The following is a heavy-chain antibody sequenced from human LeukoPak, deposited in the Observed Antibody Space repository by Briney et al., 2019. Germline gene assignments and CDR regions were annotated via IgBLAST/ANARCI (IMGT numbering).Heavy chain of an antibody. CDR2: INHSGST. D-gene: IGHD3-10*01. J-gene: IGHJ5*02. Sequence: PSETLSLTCAVYGGSFSGYYWSWIRQPPGKGLECIGEINHSGSTNYNPSLKSRVTISVDTSKNQFSLKLSSVTAADTAVYYGVREGKYGSGNNWFDPWGQGTLVTVSS. V-gene: IGHV4-34*01. CDR3: VREGKYGSGNNWFDP. CDR1: GGSFSGYY.